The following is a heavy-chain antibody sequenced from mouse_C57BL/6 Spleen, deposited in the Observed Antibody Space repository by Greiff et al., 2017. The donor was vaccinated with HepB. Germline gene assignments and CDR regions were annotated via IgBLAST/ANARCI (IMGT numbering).Heavy chain of an antibody. V-gene: IGHV1-82*01. J-gene: IGHJ2*01. CDR1: GYAFSSSW. CDR3: AWVRDDYFDD. Sequence: QVQLQQSGPELVKPGASVKISCKASGYAFSSSWMNWVKQRPGKGLEWIGRIYPGDGDTNYNGKFKGKATLTADKSSSTAYMQLSSLTSEDSAVYCCAWVRDDYFDDWGQGTTLTVAS. D-gene: IGHD2-13*01. CDR2: IYPGDGDT.